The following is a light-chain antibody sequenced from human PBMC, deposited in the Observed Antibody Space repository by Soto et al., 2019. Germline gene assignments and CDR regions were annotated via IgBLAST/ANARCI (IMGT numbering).Light chain of an antibody. V-gene: IGKV3-20*01. Sequence: SMFTQSPSTLSLSPGERATLSCRASQSVRSYLAWYQQKPGQAPRLLIYDASNRAPGIPARFSGSGSGTDFTLTISRLEPEDFAVYYCQQYGSSPITFGQGTKVDIK. CDR1: QSVRSY. CDR3: QQYGSSPIT. J-gene: IGKJ1*01. CDR2: DAS.